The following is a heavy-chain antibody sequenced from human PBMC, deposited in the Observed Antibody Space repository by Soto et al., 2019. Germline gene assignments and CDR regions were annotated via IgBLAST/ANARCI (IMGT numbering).Heavy chain of an antibody. V-gene: IGHV3-33*01. CDR1: GFTFSSYG. J-gene: IGHJ6*03. CDR3: ARSGGHDYYYYYYMDV. D-gene: IGHD2-15*01. CDR2: IWYDGSNK. Sequence: PGGSLRLSCAASGFTFSSYGMHWVRQAPGKGLEWVAVIWYDGSNKYYADSVKGWVTMTRDTSISTAYMELSRLRSDDTAVYYCARSGGHDYYYYYYMDVWGKGTTVTVSS.